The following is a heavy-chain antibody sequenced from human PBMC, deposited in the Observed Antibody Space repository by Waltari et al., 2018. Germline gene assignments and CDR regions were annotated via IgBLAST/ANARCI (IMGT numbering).Heavy chain of an antibody. CDR3: VRESFGNDI. D-gene: IGHD3-10*01. CDR1: GYTFNNAW. V-gene: IGHV3-15*01. J-gene: IGHJ4*02. Sequence: EAQLVESGGGLVKPGESLRLSCAGSGYTFNNAWMSWVRQAPGKGLEWVGRIKREIDGGKAEYAESVKDRFTISRDDSKNTLYLQMNSLKSEDSAVYFCVRESFGNDIWGQGTLVTVSS. CDR2: IKREIDGGKA.